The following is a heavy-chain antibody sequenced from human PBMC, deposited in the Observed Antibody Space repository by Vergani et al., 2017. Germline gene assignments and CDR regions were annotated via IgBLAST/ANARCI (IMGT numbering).Heavy chain of an antibody. CDR3: AKPSPYSSSWYYFDY. J-gene: IGHJ4*02. CDR1: GFTFSSYA. CDR2: IGGSGGST. Sequence: EVQLLESGGGLVQPGGSLRLSCAASGFTFSSYAMSWVRQAPGKGLEWVSAIGGSGGSTYYADSVKGRFTISRDNAKNTLYLQMNSLRAEDTAVYYCAKPSPYSSSWYYFDYWGQGTLVTVSS. V-gene: IGHV3-23*01. D-gene: IGHD6-13*01.